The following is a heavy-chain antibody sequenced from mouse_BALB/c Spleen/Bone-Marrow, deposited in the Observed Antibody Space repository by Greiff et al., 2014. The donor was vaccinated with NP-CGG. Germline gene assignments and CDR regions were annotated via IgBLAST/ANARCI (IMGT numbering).Heavy chain of an antibody. CDR1: GYTFTDYA. D-gene: IGHD2-4*01. Sequence: QVQLQQSGAELVRPGVSVKISCKGSGYTFTDYAMHWAKQSHAKSLEWIGVISTYYGDASYNQKFKGKATMTVDKSSSTAYMELARLTSEDSAIYYCARGGSTMITTFAYWGQGTLVTVSA. CDR3: ARGGSTMITTFAY. V-gene: IGHV1S137*01. CDR2: ISTYYGDA. J-gene: IGHJ3*01.